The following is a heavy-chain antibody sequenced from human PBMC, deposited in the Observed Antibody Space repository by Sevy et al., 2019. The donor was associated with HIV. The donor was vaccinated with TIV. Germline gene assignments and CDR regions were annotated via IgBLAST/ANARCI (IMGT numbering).Heavy chain of an antibody. J-gene: IGHJ6*01. D-gene: IGHD2-15*01. CDR2: ISSSSNYI. V-gene: IGHV3-21*01. CDR3: AGVVAYCSGGSCYPGYYYGMDV. Sequence: GGSLRLSCAASGFTFSNYNMNWVCQAPGKGLEWVSSISSSSNYISYADSLKGRFTISRDNAKNSLYLQMNSLRAEDTAVYYCAGVVAYCSGGSCYPGYYYGMDVWGQGTTGTVS. CDR1: GFTFSNYN.